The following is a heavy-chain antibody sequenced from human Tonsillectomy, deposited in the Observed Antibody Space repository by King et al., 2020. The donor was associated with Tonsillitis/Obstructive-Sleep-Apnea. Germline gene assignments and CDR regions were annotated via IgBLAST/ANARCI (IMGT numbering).Heavy chain of an antibody. CDR2: IWYDGRNK. Sequence: VQLVESGGGVVQPGRSLRLSCAASGFTFSSYGMHWVRQAPGKGLEWVAVIWYDGRNKYYEDSVKGRFTISRDNSKNTLYLQMNSLRAEDTAVYYCVRGRGVPENYYMDVWGKGTTVTVSS. J-gene: IGHJ6*03. V-gene: IGHV3-33*01. CDR3: VRGRGVPENYYMDV. CDR1: GFTFSSYG. D-gene: IGHD3-10*01.